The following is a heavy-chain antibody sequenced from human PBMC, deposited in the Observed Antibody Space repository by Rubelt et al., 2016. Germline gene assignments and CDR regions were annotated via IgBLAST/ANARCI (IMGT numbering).Heavy chain of an antibody. CDR1: GGTFSSYS. J-gene: IGHJ4*02. Sequence: QVQLVQSGAEVKKPGSSVKVSCKASGGTFSSYSISWVRQAPGQGLEWMGGLIPIFGTSHYPQKFQCRVTITADKYTSTSYMELSSLRSEDTAFYYCARGPEILTDYYLRFDYWGQGTLVTVSS. V-gene: IGHV1-69*14. CDR2: LIPIFGTS. D-gene: IGHD3-9*01. CDR3: ARGPEILTDYYLRFDY.